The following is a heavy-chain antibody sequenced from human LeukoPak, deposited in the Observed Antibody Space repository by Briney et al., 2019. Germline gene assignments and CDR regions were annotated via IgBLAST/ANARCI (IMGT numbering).Heavy chain of an antibody. Sequence: GGSLRLSCAASGFTLSSFDMHRVRQAPGKGLVWVSRINSDGSSTSYADSVKGRFTISRDNAKNTLYLQMNSLRAEDTAVYYCARPRIAAAGRYMDVWGKGTTVTVSS. CDR1: GFTLSSFD. CDR2: INSDGSST. J-gene: IGHJ6*03. D-gene: IGHD6-13*01. CDR3: ARPRIAAAGRYMDV. V-gene: IGHV3-74*01.